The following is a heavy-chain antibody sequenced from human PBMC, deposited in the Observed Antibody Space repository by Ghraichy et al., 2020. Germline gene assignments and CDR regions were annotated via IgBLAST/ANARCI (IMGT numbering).Heavy chain of an antibody. Sequence: SETLSLTCTVSGGSISSYYWSWIRQPPGKGLEWIGYIHNSGSTNYNPSLKSRVTISIDTSKNQFSLKLSSVTAADTAVYYCARGRYTSGWTRNWFDSWGQGTLVTVSS. D-gene: IGHD6-19*01. CDR1: GGSISSYY. CDR3: ARGRYTSGWTRNWFDS. CDR2: IHNSGST. J-gene: IGHJ5*01. V-gene: IGHV4-59*01.